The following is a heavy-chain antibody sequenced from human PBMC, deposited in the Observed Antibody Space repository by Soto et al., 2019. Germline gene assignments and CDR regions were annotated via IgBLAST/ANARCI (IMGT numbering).Heavy chain of an antibody. CDR1: GLTFSNAW. V-gene: IGHV3-15*01. CDR3: TTDRVGSGLSGMGTY. J-gene: IGHJ4*02. CDR2: IKRKIDGGTT. D-gene: IGHD1-26*01. Sequence: PGGSLRLSCATSGLTFSNAWMNWVRQAPGKGLEWVGRIKRKIDGGTTDYAASVKGRFSISREDSKNTLYLQMNSLKTEDTAVYYCTTDRVGSGLSGMGTYWGQGTLVTVSS.